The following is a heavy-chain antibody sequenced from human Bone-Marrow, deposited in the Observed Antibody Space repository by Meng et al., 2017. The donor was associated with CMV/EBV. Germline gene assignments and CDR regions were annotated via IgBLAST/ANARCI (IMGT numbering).Heavy chain of an antibody. CDR1: GGSISSYY. CDR2: SYYSGST. D-gene: IGHD2-21*01. Sequence: SETLSRSCTVSGGSISSYYWSWIRQPPGKGLEWIGYSYYSGSTNYNPSLKSRVTISVDTSKNQFSLKLSSVTAADTAVYYCARAPYCGGDCYWDGWYFDLSGRGTLVTVSS. CDR3: ARAPYCGGDCYWDGWYFDL. V-gene: IGHV4-59*01. J-gene: IGHJ2*01.